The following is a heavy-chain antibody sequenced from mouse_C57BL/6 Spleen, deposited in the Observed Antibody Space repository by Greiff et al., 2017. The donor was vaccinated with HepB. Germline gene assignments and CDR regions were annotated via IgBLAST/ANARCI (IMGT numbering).Heavy chain of an antibody. J-gene: IGHJ3*01. CDR2: IYPGDGDT. V-gene: IGHV1-82*01. D-gene: IGHD1-1*01. Sequence: QVHVKQSGPELVKPGASVKISCKASGYAFSSSWMNWVKQRPGKGLEWIGRIYPGDGDTNYNGKFKGKATLTADKSSSTAYMQLSSLTSEDSAVYVCARGITTVVPFAYWGQGTLVTVSA. CDR1: GYAFSSSW. CDR3: ARGITTVVPFAY.